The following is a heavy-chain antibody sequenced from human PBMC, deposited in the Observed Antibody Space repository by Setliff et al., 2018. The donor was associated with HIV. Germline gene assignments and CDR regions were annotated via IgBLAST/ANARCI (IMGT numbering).Heavy chain of an antibody. CDR3: ARGPPIVVVPAALLTFDY. D-gene: IGHD2-2*01. V-gene: IGHV1-18*01. J-gene: IGHJ4*02. CDR1: GYTFSTYG. CDR2: ITPYNNNT. Sequence: GASVKVSCKASGYTFSTYGISWVRQAPGQGLEWMGWITPYNNNTQYTQHLQGRVTMTTDTYTSTAYMDLRSLRSDDTAVYYCARGPPIVVVPAALLTFDYWGQGTLVTVSS.